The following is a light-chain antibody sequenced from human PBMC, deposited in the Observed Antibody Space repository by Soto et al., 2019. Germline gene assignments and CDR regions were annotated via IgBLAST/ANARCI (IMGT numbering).Light chain of an antibody. Sequence: DIQLTQSPSFLSASVGDRVTITCRASQGISSSLAWYQQKPGKAPKLLIYAAFTLQSGVPSRFSGSGSGTEFTLTISSLQPGDFATYYCQHRVTFGQGTRLEIK. CDR2: AAF. V-gene: IGKV1-9*01. CDR1: QGISSS. J-gene: IGKJ5*01. CDR3: QHRVT.